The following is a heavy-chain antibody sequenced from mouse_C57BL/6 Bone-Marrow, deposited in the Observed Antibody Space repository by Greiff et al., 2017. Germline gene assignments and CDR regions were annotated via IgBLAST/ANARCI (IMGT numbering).Heavy chain of an antibody. CDR3: ARYDWYFDV. J-gene: IGHJ1*03. CDR2: INPYNGGT. V-gene: IGHV1-19*01. Sequence: VQLQQSGPVLVKPGASVKMSCKASGYTFTDYYMNWVKQSYGKSLEWIGVINPYNGGTSYNQKFKGKATLTVDKSSSTAYMELNSLTSEDSAVYDCARYDWYFDVWGTGTTVTVSS. CDR1: GYTFTDYY.